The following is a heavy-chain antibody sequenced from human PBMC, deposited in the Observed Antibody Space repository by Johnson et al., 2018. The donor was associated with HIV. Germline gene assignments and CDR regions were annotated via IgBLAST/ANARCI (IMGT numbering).Heavy chain of an antibody. CDR2: ITWNGGSI. J-gene: IGHJ3*02. CDR3: ARAKNTRIYIVVVPAAKRSAFDI. V-gene: IGHV3-20*04. D-gene: IGHD2-2*01. CDR1: GFTFDDYG. Sequence: VQLVESGGGVVRPGGSLRLSCAASGFTFDDYGMSWVRQAPGKGLEWVSGITWNGGSIGYGDSVKGRFTISRANAKNSLYLQMNSLRAEDTAVYYCARAKNTRIYIVVVPAAKRSAFDIWGQGTMVTVSS.